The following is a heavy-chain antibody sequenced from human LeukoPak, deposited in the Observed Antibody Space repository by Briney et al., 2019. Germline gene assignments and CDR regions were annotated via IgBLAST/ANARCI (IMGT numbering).Heavy chain of an antibody. V-gene: IGHV1-46*01. Sequence: ASVKVSCKASGYSFTSYYMHWVRQAPGQGLEWMGIINPNGGSTSYAQKFRGRVTMTRDTYTSTVYMELSSLKSEDTAVYYCAREKDNSGWKNWIDPWGEGTLVTVSS. D-gene: IGHD6-19*01. CDR2: INPNGGST. CDR1: GYSFTSYY. CDR3: AREKDNSGWKNWIDP. J-gene: IGHJ5*02.